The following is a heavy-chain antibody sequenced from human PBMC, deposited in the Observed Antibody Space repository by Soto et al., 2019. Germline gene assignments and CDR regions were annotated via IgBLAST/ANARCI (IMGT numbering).Heavy chain of an antibody. V-gene: IGHV3-15*07. CDR2: IKSKTDGGTT. D-gene: IGHD3-22*01. CDR1: GFTFSNAW. Sequence: EVQLVESGGGLVKPGGSLRLSCAASGFTFSNAWMNWVHQAPGKGLEWVGRIKSKTDGGTTDYAAPVKGRFTISRDDSKNTLYLQMNSLKTEDTAVYYCGGTYYYDSSGSDYFDYWGQGTLVTVSS. J-gene: IGHJ4*02. CDR3: GGTYYYDSSGSDYFDY.